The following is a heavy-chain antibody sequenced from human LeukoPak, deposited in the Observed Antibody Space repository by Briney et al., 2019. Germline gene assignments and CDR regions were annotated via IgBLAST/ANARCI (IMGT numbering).Heavy chain of an antibody. Sequence: PSETLSLTCAVYGGSLSAYYWTWIRQPPGKGLEWIGEINHGGSTNYNPSLKSRVAISVDTSKNQFSLKLSSVTAADTAVYYCARYLDYGGNSRVFQHWGQGTLVTVSS. CDR3: ARYLDYGGNSRVFQH. CDR1: GGSLSAYY. CDR2: INHGGST. D-gene: IGHD4-23*01. J-gene: IGHJ1*01. V-gene: IGHV4-34*01.